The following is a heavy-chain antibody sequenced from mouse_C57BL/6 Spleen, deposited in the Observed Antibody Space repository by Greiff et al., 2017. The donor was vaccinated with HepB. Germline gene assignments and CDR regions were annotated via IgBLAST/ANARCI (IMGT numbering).Heavy chain of an antibody. Sequence: QVQLQQSGAELVRPGTSVKMSCKASGYTFTNYWIGWAKQRPGHGLEWIGNIYPGGGYTNYNEKFKGKATLTADKSSSTAYMQVSSLTSEDSAIYYCARQGGFDYWGQGTTLTVSS. V-gene: IGHV1-63*01. J-gene: IGHJ2*01. CDR3: ARQGGFDY. CDR2: IYPGGGYT. CDR1: GYTFTNYW.